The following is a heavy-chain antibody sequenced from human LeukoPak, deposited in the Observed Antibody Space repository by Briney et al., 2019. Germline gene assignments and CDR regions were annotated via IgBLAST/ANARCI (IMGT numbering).Heavy chain of an antibody. D-gene: IGHD3-22*01. CDR2: ISSSSSYI. CDR3: ARDGTGNYYDSSGYYS. J-gene: IGHJ4*02. Sequence: GGSLRLSCAASGFTFSSYAMSWIRQAPGKGLEWVSSISSSSSYIYYADSVKGRFTISRDNAKNSLYLQMNSLRAEDTAVYYCARDGTGNYYDSSGYYSWGQGTLVTVSS. CDR1: GFTFSSYA. V-gene: IGHV3-21*01.